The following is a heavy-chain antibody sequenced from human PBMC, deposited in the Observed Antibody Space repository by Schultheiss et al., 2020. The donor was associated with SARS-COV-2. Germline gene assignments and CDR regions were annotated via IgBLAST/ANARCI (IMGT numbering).Heavy chain of an antibody. Sequence: SQTLSLTCAVYGGSFSGYYWSWIRQPPGKGLEWIGSIYYSGSTYYNPSLKSRVTISVDTSKNQFSLKLTSVTAADTAVYYCARGTDFWSGYMEFDPWGQGTLVTVSS. J-gene: IGHJ5*02. CDR1: GGSFSGYY. D-gene: IGHD3-3*01. CDR3: ARGTDFWSGYMEFDP. CDR2: IYYSGST. V-gene: IGHV4-34*01.